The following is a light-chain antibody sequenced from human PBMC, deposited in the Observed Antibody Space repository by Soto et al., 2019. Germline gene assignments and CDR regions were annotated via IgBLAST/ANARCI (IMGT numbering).Light chain of an antibody. V-gene: IGKV3-11*01. CDR1: QSISSY. CDR2: DAS. Sequence: EIVLTQSPATLSLSPGERATLSCRASQSISSYLAWYQQKPGQAPRLLIYDASNRATGIPARFSGGGTGTDFTLTISSLEPEDFAVYYCQQRSNWPPTFGGGIKVEIK. J-gene: IGKJ4*01. CDR3: QQRSNWPPT.